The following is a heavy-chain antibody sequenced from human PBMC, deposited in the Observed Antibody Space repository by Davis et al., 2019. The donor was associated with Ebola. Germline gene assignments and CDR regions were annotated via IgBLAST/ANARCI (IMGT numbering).Heavy chain of an antibody. CDR3: ARVQWGWLPDYYYYYMDV. CDR1: GFTFRSYW. CDR2: IKHDGTEK. D-gene: IGHD5-24*01. V-gene: IGHV3-7*04. J-gene: IGHJ6*03. Sequence: GESLKISCAASGFTFRSYWMSWVRQAPGKGLEWVANIKHDGTEKNYVESVKGRFTISRDDVEDSLYLQMNSLRADDTAVYYCARVQWGWLPDYYYYYMDVWGRGTTVTVSS.